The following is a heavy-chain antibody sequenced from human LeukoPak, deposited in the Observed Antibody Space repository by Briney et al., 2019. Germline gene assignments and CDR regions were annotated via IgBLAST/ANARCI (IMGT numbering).Heavy chain of an antibody. CDR3: AREAAVASDY. CDR1: GGSFSGYY. J-gene: IGHJ4*02. CDR2: INHSGST. V-gene: IGHV4-34*01. D-gene: IGHD6-19*01. Sequence: SETLSLTCAVYGGSFSGYYWSWIRQPPGKGLEWIGEINHSGSTNYNPSLKSRVTISVDTSKNQFSLKLSPVTAADTAVYYCAREAAVASDYWGQGTLVTVSS.